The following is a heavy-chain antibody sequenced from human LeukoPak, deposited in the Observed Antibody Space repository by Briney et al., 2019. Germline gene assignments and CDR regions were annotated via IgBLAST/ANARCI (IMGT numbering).Heavy chain of an antibody. CDR3: AKGRDGYNRSFDY. D-gene: IGHD5-24*01. J-gene: IGHJ4*02. CDR1: GFTFSSYA. CDR2: ISGSGGST. Sequence: GGSLRLSCAASGFTFSSYAMSWVRQAPGKALEWVSVISGSGGSTYYADSVKGRFTISRDNYKNTLYLQMNSLRAEDTAVYYCAKGRDGYNRSFDYWGQGTLVTVST. V-gene: IGHV3-23*01.